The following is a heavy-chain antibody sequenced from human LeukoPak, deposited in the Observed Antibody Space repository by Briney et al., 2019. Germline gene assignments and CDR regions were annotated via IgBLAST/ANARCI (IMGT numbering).Heavy chain of an antibody. Sequence: SETLSLTCTVSGGPISTYCWSWIRQSPGKELEWIGYIYYTGSTSHNPSLKSRVAISVDTSKNQFSLKLSSVTAADTAVYYCARATSWSYYYMDVWAKGTTVTVSS. J-gene: IGHJ6*03. CDR3: ARATSWSYYYMDV. CDR2: IYYTGST. CDR1: GGPISTYC. V-gene: IGHV4-59*01.